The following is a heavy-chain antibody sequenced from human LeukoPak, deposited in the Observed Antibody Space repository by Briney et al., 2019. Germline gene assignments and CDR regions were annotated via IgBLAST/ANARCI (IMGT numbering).Heavy chain of an antibody. Sequence: GESLKISCKGSGYSFTSYWIGWVRQMPGKGLEWMGIIYPGDSGTRYSPSFQGQVTISADKSISTAYLQWSSLKASDTAMYYCARRGYYDSSGHYEEYYFDYWGQGTLVTVSS. J-gene: IGHJ4*02. V-gene: IGHV5-51*01. CDR1: GYSFTSYW. CDR2: IYPGDSGT. D-gene: IGHD3-22*01. CDR3: ARRGYYDSSGHYEEYYFDY.